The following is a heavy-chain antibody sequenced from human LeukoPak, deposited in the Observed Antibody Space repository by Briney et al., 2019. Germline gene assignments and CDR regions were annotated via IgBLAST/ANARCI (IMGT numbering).Heavy chain of an antibody. D-gene: IGHD3-3*01. CDR1: GFTFRSFC. J-gene: IGHJ5*02. CDR2: INNDGSST. Sequence: WGSLRLSCAASGFTFRSFCMHWGCHGPRQGQVWGSRINNDGSSTATADPVKGRFTISRDNAKNSLYLQMNSLRAEDTAVYYCASDSFLTICGGWNWFDPWGQGTLVTVSS. CDR3: ASDSFLTICGGWNWFDP. V-gene: IGHV3-74*01.